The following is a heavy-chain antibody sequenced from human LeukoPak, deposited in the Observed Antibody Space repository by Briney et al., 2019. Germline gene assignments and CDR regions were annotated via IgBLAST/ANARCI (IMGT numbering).Heavy chain of an antibody. CDR2: IYYSGTT. CDR1: GGSDSSSGYY. Sequence: SGTLSLTCTVSGGSDSSSGYYWGWIRQPPGKGLEWIGSIYYSGTTYYNPSLKGRVTISVDTSKNQFSLKLTSVTAADTAVYYCAKMGSANFDYWGQGTLVTVSS. V-gene: IGHV4-39*01. J-gene: IGHJ4*02. CDR3: AKMGSANFDY. D-gene: IGHD1-26*01.